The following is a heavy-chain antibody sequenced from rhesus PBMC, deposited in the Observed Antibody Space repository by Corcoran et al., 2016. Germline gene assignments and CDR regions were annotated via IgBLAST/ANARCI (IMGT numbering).Heavy chain of an antibody. Sequence: QVQLQESGPGLVKPSETLSLTCAVSGGSFSSYWWSWIRQPPGKGLEWSGEINGNSGSTNYNPSLKRRVTIATDTSKNQVSRKLSSVTAADTAVDYCAKTGTGYWGQGVLVTVSS. CDR2: INGNSGST. CDR3: AKTGTGY. D-gene: IGHD1-1*01. CDR1: GGSFSSYW. J-gene: IGHJ4*01. V-gene: IGHV4-80*01.